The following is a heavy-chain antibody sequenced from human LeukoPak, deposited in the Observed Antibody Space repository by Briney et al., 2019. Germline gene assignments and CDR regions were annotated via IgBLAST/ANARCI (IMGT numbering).Heavy chain of an antibody. CDR3: AGQNYYGSGSQTVY. CDR2: ISGSGGST. CDR1: GFTFSSYA. V-gene: IGHV3-23*01. J-gene: IGHJ4*02. D-gene: IGHD3-10*01. Sequence: PGRSLRLSCAASGFTFSSYAMSWVRQAPGKGLEWVSAISGSGGSTYYADSVKGRFTISRDNAKNSLYLQMNSLRAEDTAVYYCAGQNYYGSGSQTVYWGQGTLVTVSS.